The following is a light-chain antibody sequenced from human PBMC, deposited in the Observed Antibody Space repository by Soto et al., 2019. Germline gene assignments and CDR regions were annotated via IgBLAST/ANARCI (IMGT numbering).Light chain of an antibody. CDR1: QSLLHRNGYIH. J-gene: IGKJ1*01. Sequence: DIVMTQSPLSLSVTPGEPASISCRSSQSLLHRNGYIHLDWFLQKPGQSPHLLIYLGSYRASGVPDRFSGNGLGTDFTLKISRVEAEDAGIYYCMQAPQSLPWTFGQGTRVEIK. CDR2: LGS. V-gene: IGKV2-28*01. CDR3: MQAPQSLPWT.